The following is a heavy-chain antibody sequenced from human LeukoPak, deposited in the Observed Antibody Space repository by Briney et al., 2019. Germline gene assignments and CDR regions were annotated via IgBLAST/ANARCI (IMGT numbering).Heavy chain of an antibody. CDR3: AKNTGASAYYYYYMDV. Sequence: PGGSLRLSCAASGFTFSSYAMSWVRQAPGKGLEWVSAISGSGGSTYHADSVKGRFTISRDNSKNTLYLQMNSLRAEDTAVYYCAKNTGASAYYYYYMDVWGKGTTVTVSS. V-gene: IGHV3-23*01. CDR1: GFTFSSYA. D-gene: IGHD1-14*01. CDR2: ISGSGGST. J-gene: IGHJ6*03.